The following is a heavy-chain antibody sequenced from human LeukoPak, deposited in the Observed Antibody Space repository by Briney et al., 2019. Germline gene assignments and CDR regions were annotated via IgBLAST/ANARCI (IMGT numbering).Heavy chain of an antibody. J-gene: IGHJ6*02. CDR3: ARIPYYYYGMVV. CDR2: TYYRSKWYN. V-gene: IGHV6-1*01. CDR1: GDSVSSNSVT. Sequence: SQTLSLTCAISGDSVSSNSVTWNWIRQSPSRGLEWLGRTYYRSKWYNDYAVSVKSRITINPDTSKNQFSLQLNSVTPEDTAVYYCARIPYYYYGMVVWGQGTTVTVSS.